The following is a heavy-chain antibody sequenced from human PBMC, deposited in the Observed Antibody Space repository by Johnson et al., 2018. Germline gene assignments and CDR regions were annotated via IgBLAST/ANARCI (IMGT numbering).Heavy chain of an antibody. J-gene: IGHJ1*01. CDR2: IWHDGSNK. V-gene: IGHV3-33*01. D-gene: IGHD3-10*01. Sequence: VQLQESGGGVVQPGRSLRLSCGASGFTFSSYAMHWVRQAPAKGLEWMAVIWHDGSNKYYANTVGGRFTISRENSMNTLFLQINSLRAEDTEVYYGATGAISGVIYREFFQHWGQGTLVTVSS. CDR3: ATGAISGVIYREFFQH. CDR1: GFTFSSYA.